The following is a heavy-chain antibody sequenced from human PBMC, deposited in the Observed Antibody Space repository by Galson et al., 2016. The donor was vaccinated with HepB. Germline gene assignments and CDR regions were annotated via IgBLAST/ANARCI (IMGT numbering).Heavy chain of an antibody. D-gene: IGHD1-7*01. Sequence: SLRLSCAASGFTVSSNFMSWVRQAPGKGLEWVSSISSSSSYIYYADSVKGRFTISRDNAKNSLYLQMNSLRAEDTAVYYCASDWNSPYWGQGTLVTVSS. J-gene: IGHJ4*02. V-gene: IGHV3-21*01. CDR2: ISSSSSYI. CDR1: GFTVSSNF. CDR3: ASDWNSPY.